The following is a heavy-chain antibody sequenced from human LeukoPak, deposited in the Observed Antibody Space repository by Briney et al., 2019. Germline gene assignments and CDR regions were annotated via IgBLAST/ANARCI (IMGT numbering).Heavy chain of an antibody. V-gene: IGHV3-23*01. CDR1: GFTFSVHA. J-gene: IGHJ4*02. Sequence: GSLRLSCAASGFTFSVHAMSWVRQAPGKGLEWGSGISGSGGGTNYADSVRGRFTVSRDNSKNTLYLQMNSLRAEDTAVYYCAKDYSSSWYYFDYWGQGTLVTVSS. CDR2: ISGSGGGT. CDR3: AKDYSSSWYYFDY. D-gene: IGHD6-13*01.